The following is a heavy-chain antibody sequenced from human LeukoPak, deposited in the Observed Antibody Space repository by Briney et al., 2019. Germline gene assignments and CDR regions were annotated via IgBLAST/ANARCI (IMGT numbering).Heavy chain of an antibody. CDR2: IIPIFGTA. D-gene: IGHD3-3*01. V-gene: IGHV1-69*13. Sequence: SVNVSCKASGGTFSSYAISWVRQAPGQGLEWMGGIIPIFGTANYAQKFQGRVTITADESTSTAYMELSSLRSEDTAVYYCARGSREWLYVSFDYWGQGTLVTVSS. CDR1: GGTFSSYA. CDR3: ARGSREWLYVSFDY. J-gene: IGHJ4*02.